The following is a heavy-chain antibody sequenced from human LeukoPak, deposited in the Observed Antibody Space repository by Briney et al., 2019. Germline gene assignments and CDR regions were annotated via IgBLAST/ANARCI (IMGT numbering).Heavy chain of an antibody. D-gene: IGHD2-2*01. CDR3: ARVRLPHIVVVPAAQARRLYYYGMDV. Sequence: SETLSLTCAVSGGSISSSNWWSWVRQPPGKGLEWIGEIYHSGSTNYNPSLKSRVTISVDKSKNQFSLKLSSVTAADTAVYYCARVRLPHIVVVPAAQARRLYYYGMDVWGQGTTVTVSS. J-gene: IGHJ6*02. CDR2: IYHSGST. CDR1: GGSISSSNW. V-gene: IGHV4-4*02.